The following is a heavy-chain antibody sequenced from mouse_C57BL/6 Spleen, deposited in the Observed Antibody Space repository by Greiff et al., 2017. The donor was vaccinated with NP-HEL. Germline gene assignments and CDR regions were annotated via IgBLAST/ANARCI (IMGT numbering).Heavy chain of an antibody. J-gene: IGHJ3*01. CDR2: IHPNSGST. V-gene: IGHV1-64*01. Sequence: VKLQQPGAELVKPGASVKLSCKASGYTFTSYWMHWVKQRPGQGLEWIGMIHPNSGSTNYNEKFKSKATLTVDKSSSTAYMQLSSLTSEDSAVYYCARSHYYGSSYPPWFAYWGQGTLVTVSA. D-gene: IGHD1-1*01. CDR3: ARSHYYGSSYPPWFAY. CDR1: GYTFTSYW.